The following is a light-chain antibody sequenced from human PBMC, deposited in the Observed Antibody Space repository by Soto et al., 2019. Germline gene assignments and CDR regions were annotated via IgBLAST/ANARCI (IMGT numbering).Light chain of an antibody. J-gene: IGKJ4*01. CDR1: QGISSY. CDR3: RQFNSSPLT. CDR2: GAS. Sequence: DIQLTQSPSFLSASVGDRVTITCRASQGISSYLAWYQQRPGKAPKLRIYGASTLQSGVPSRFSGSGPGKEFTLTLSSLHPEDFTTYYCRQFNSSPLTFGGGTKVEIK. V-gene: IGKV1-9*01.